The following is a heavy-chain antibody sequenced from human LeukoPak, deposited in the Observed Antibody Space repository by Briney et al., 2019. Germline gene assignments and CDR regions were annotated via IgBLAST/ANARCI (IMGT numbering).Heavy chain of an antibody. CDR1: GYTFTGYY. J-gene: IGHJ1*01. CDR3: ARDVWINRQHLGYFQH. D-gene: IGHD6-13*01. Sequence: ASVKVSCKTSGYTFTGYYMHWVRQAPGQRLEWMGWMNPNSGGTSYPQKFQGRVTLTRDTSGTTAYMELTGLRSDDTAVYYRARDVWINRQHLGYFQHWGQGTLVTVSS. CDR2: MNPNSGGT. V-gene: IGHV1-2*02.